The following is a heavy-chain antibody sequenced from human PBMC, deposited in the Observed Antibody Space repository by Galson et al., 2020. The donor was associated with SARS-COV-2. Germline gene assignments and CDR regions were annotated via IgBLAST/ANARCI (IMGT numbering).Heavy chain of an antibody. D-gene: IGHD6-19*01. CDR2: INAGNGNT. CDR3: ARDHNKRSGWYPVFDAFDI. J-gene: IGHJ3*02. CDR1: GYTFTSYA. V-gene: IGHV1-3*01. Sequence: ASVKVSCKASGYTFTSYAMHWVRQAPGQRLEWMGWINAGNGNTKYSQKFQGRVTITRDTSASTAYMELSSLRSEDTAVYYCARDHNKRSGWYPVFDAFDIWGQGTMVTVSS.